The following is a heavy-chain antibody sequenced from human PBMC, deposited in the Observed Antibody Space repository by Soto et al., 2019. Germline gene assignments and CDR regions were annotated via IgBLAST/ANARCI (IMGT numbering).Heavy chain of an antibody. J-gene: IGHJ6*02. CDR2: IYSGGRT. CDR1: GFTVSSSY. CDR3: ARGKNYFYYGMDV. V-gene: IGHV3-53*01. Sequence: EVQLVESGGGLIQPGESLRLSCAASGFTVSSSYMTWVRQAPGKGLEWVSDIYSGGRTYYADSVKGRFTISRDNSKNTLYLQMNSLRTEDTAVYYCARGKNYFYYGMDVWGQGTTVTVSS.